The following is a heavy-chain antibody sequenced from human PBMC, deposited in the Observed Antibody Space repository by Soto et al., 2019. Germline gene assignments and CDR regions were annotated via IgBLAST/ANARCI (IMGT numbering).Heavy chain of an antibody. D-gene: IGHD3-10*01. Sequence: ELLVESGGGVVQPGRSLRLSCAASGFTFTSFAFHWVRQAPGQGLEFVAAISYDGANKYYADSVTGRFTISRDSSKNMVSLQMNSLRSEDTAVYYCARDAFDYYASGTYLVWGQGTLVTVSS. J-gene: IGHJ4*02. CDR1: GFTFTSFA. CDR3: ARDAFDYYASGTYLV. V-gene: IGHV3-30-3*01. CDR2: ISYDGANK.